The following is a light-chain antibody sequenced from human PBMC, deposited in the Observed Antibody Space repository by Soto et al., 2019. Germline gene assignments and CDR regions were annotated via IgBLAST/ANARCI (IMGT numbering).Light chain of an antibody. CDR3: QQYDNLLALT. V-gene: IGKV1-33*01. J-gene: IGKJ4*01. Sequence: DIQMTQSPSSLSASVGDRVTITCQASQGISNYLNWYQQKPGKAPKLLIYDASTLETGVPSRFSGSGSWTDFTFTISSLQPEDIATYYCQQYDNLLALTFGGGTKVEIK. CDR2: DAS. CDR1: QGISNY.